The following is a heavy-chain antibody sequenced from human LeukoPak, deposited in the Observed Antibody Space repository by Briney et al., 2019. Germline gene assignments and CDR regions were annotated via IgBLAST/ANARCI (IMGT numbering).Heavy chain of an antibody. D-gene: IGHD7-27*01. V-gene: IGHV4-34*01. CDR2: INHSGST. J-gene: IGHJ4*02. CDR1: GGSFSGYY. CDR3: ARAKNWGVRAAYVY. Sequence: PSETLSLTCAVYGGSFSGYYWSSIRQPPGKGLEWIGEINHSGSTNYNPSLQTRVTISVDTSKNQFSLTLSSVPAAHPPAYPCARAKNWGVRAAYVYWGQGTLVTVSS.